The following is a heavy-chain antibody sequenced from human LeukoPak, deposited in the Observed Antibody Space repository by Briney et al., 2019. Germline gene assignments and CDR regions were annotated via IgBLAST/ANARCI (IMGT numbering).Heavy chain of an antibody. D-gene: IGHD5-24*01. CDR2: VYHSGSA. V-gene: IGHV4-38-2*01. CDR1: GYSISRGSY. J-gene: IGHJ3*02. Sequence: SETLSLTCAVSGYSISRGSYWGWIRQPPGKGLEWIGSVYHSGSAYYNPSLKSRVTISVDTSKNQFSLKLTSVTAADTAVYYCAVGLHSGQFAFDIWGQGTMVTVSP. CDR3: AVGLHSGQFAFDI.